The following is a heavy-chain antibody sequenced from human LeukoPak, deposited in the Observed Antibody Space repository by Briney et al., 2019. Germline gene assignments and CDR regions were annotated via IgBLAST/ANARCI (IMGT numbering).Heavy chain of an antibody. Sequence: PGGSLRLSCAASGFTFSSYGMHWVRQAPGKGLEWLSYISSGSNTIFYADSVKGRFTISRDNAKNSLFLQLNSLRDEDTAVYYCARGSYYAPYYFDCWGQGTLVTVSS. CDR2: ISSGSNTI. CDR1: GFTFSSYG. J-gene: IGHJ4*02. CDR3: ARGSYYAPYYFDC. D-gene: IGHD1-26*01. V-gene: IGHV3-48*02.